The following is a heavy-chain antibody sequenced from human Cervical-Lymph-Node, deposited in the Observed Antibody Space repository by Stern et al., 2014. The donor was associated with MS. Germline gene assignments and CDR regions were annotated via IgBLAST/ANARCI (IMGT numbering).Heavy chain of an antibody. V-gene: IGHV1-46*01. D-gene: IGHD6-13*01. J-gene: IGHJ4*02. CDR2: INPTGGST. Sequence: VQLVESGAEVKKPGASVKVSCKASGDTFTSYYMHWVRPAPGQGLEWMGIINPTGGSTHYAQKFQGRVTLTRDTSTSTVYMELSSLRSEDTAVYYCATYSSTWSPPWFWGQGTLVTVSS. CDR3: ATYSSTWSPPWF. CDR1: GDTFTSYY.